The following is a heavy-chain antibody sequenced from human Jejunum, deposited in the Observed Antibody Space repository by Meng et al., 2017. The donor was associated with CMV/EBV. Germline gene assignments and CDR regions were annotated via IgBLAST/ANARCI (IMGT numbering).Heavy chain of an antibody. CDR1: GFTFRAYA. J-gene: IGHJ4*02. V-gene: IGHV3-33*01. CDR2: IWYDGNYK. D-gene: IGHD1-26*01. CDR3: VRDDHTGSLVGFDY. Sequence: SGFTFRAYAMHWVRQAPGKGLEWVAVIWYDGNYKYYADSVKGRFSISRDNLKDTVDLHMNSLRADDTAVYYCVRDDHTGSLVGFDYWGQGTLVTVSS.